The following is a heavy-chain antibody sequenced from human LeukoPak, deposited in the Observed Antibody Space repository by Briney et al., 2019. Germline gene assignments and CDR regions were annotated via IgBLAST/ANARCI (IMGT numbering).Heavy chain of an antibody. CDR2: INHSGST. CDR3: ARLMYSSSIGGEDFDY. V-gene: IGHV4-34*01. J-gene: IGHJ4*02. CDR1: GGSISSYY. D-gene: IGHD6-13*01. Sequence: SETLSLTCTVSGGSISSYYWSWIRQPPGKGLEWIGEINHSGSTNYNPSLKSRVTISVDTSKNQFSLKLSSVTAADTAVYYCARLMYSSSIGGEDFDYWGQGTLVTVSS.